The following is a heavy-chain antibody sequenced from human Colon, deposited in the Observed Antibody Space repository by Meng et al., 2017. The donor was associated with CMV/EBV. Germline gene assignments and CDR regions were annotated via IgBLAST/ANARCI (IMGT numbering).Heavy chain of an antibody. CDR3: AITLRNWGNWFDP. Sequence: ASVKVSCKASGYAFNKYYFHWVRQAPGQGLEWMGIINPGGDSTNYAQSFQGRVTMTRDTSTSTVYMELSGLRSADTAIYYRAITLRNWGNWFDPWGQGSLVTVSS. J-gene: IGHJ5*02. V-gene: IGHV1-46*02. D-gene: IGHD7-27*01. CDR1: GYAFNKYY. CDR2: INPGGDST.